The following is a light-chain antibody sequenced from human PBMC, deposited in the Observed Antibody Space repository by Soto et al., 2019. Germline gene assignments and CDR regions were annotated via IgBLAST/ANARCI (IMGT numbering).Light chain of an antibody. CDR2: WGF. V-gene: IGKV4-1*01. J-gene: IGKJ1*01. Sequence: DIVMTQSPDSLAVSLGERATISCKSSQSVLYSSNNKNYLAWYQQKPGQSPKLLISWGFIRESGVPDRFSGSGYGRNFTLTISSLQAEDVAVYYCHQYYGSPPRTFGQGTKVEIK. CDR3: HQYYGSPPRT. CDR1: QSVLYSSNNKNY.